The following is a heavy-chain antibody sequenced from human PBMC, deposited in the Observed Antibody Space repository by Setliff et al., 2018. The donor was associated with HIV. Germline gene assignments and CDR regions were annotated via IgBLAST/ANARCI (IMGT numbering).Heavy chain of an antibody. J-gene: IGHJ6*03. CDR2: TYYRSKWYN. Sequence: PSQTLSLTCAISGDSVSSNSAAWNWIRQSPSRGLEWLGRTYYRSKWYNDYAVSVKSRITINPDTSKNQFSLQLNSVTPEDTAVYYCARDPEAQIVVVPAYMDVWGKGTTVTVSS. V-gene: IGHV6-1*01. CDR3: ARDPEAQIVVVPAYMDV. CDR1: GDSVSSNSAA. D-gene: IGHD2-2*01.